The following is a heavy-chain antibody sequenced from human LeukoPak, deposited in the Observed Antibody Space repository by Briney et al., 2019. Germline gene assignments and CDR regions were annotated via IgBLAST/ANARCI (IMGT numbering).Heavy chain of an antibody. V-gene: IGHV3-7*01. CDR3: ARDAHSSSSLFDY. CDR1: GFTFSSYW. Sequence: PGGSLRLSCAASGFTFSSYWMSWVRQAPGKGLEWVANIKQDGSEKYYADSVKGRFTISRDNSKNTLYLQMNSLRAEDTAVYYCARDAHSSSSLFDYWGQGTLVTVSS. CDR2: IKQDGSEK. D-gene: IGHD6-6*01. J-gene: IGHJ4*02.